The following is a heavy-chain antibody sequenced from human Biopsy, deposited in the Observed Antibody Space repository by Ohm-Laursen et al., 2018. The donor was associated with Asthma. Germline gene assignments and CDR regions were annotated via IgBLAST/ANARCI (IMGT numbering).Heavy chain of an antibody. CDR2: IYYSGST. CDR1: GDSISSTSW. D-gene: IGHD1-1*01. CDR3: ARAIGTGDWYFDV. Sequence: PGTLSLTCAVSGDSISSTSWWTWVRQSPGRGLEWIGEIYYSGSTNYHPSLKGRVTISVAKSKNQFSLRLTSVTAADTAVYYCARAIGTGDWYFDVWGRGTLVTVSS. V-gene: IGHV4-4*03. J-gene: IGHJ2*01.